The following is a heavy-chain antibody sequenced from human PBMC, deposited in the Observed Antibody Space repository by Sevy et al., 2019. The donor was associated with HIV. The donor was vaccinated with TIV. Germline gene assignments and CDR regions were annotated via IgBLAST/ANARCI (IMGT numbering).Heavy chain of an antibody. D-gene: IGHD3-16*01. J-gene: IGHJ6*02. V-gene: IGHV1-69*13. CDR1: GGTFSSYA. CDR3: ARDTFGGYYYYGMDV. CDR2: IIPIFGTA. Sequence: ASVKVSCKASGGTFSSYAISWVRQAPGQGLEWMGGIIPIFGTANYAQKFQGRVTITADESTSTAYMELSSLRSEDTAVYYCARDTFGGYYYYGMDVWGQGTTVTVSS.